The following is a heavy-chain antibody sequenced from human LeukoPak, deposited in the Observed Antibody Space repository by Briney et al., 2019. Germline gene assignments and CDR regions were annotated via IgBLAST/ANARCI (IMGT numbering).Heavy chain of an antibody. CDR3: ARVSGSYARGAFDI. CDR1: GGSISSGGYY. Sequence: SETLSLTCTVSGGSISSGGYYWSWIRQPPGKGLEWIGYIYHSGSTYYNPSLKSRVTISVDRSKNQFSLKLSSVTAADTAVYYCARVSGSYARGAFDIWGQGTMVTVSS. D-gene: IGHD1-26*01. CDR2: IYHSGST. V-gene: IGHV4-30-2*01. J-gene: IGHJ3*02.